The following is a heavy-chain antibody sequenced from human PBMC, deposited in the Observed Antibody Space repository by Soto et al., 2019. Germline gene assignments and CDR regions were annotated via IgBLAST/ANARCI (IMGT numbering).Heavy chain of an antibody. V-gene: IGHV4-30-2*06. CDR1: SGSISSGGYS. CDR2: ISHSGST. CDR3: AIGSHVPHY. J-gene: IGHJ4*02. Sequence: QLQLQESGSGLVKPSQTLSLTCAVSSGSISSGGYSWSWIRQSPGKGLEWIGYISHSGSTYYDPSLKSRVTISVDRSKNQFSLTLSSVTAADTAFYYCAIGSHVPHYWGQGTLVTVSS. D-gene: IGHD6-25*01.